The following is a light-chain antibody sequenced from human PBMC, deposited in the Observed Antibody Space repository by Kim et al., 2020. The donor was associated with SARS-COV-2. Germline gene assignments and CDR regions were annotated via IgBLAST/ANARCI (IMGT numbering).Light chain of an antibody. Sequence: GQKVTISCSGSSSNSGDNYVSWYQQLPGTAPKLLIYDNNRRPSGVPDRFSGSKSGTSATLGITGLQTGDEADYYCGTWDNSLSTVVFGGGTQLTVL. J-gene: IGLJ2*01. CDR3: GTWDNSLSTVV. CDR1: SSNSGDNY. V-gene: IGLV1-51*01. CDR2: DNN.